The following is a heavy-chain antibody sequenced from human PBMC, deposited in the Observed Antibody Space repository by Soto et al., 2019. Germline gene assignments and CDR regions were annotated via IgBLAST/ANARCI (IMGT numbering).Heavy chain of an antibody. CDR1: GGSCSGYY. Sequence: SETLSLTCAVHGGSCSGYYWDWIRQPPGKGLEWIGEVNHGGTSNYNPSLKSRVTISVDTSKNQFSLKLSSVTAADTAVYYCARGKVAFRYYYGSGSYYPYFDYWGQGTLVTVSS. J-gene: IGHJ4*01. CDR3: ARGKVAFRYYYGSGSYYPYFDY. CDR2: VNHGGTS. V-gene: IGHV4-34*01. D-gene: IGHD3-10*01.